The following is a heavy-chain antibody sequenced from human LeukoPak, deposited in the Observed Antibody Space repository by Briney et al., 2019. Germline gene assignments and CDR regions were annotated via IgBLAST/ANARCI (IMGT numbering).Heavy chain of an antibody. CDR2: ISGSGGST. CDR3: ARYSSSWPSSFDY. CDR1: GFTFSSYA. Sequence: GGSLRLSCAASGFTFSSYAMSWVRQAPGKGLEWVSAISGSGGSTYYADSVKGRFTISRDNSKNTLYLQMNSLRAEDTAVYYCARYSSSWPSSFDYWGQGTLVTVSS. V-gene: IGHV3-23*01. J-gene: IGHJ4*02. D-gene: IGHD6-13*01.